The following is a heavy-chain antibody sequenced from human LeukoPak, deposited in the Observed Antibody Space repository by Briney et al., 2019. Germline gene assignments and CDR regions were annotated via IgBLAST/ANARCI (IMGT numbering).Heavy chain of an antibody. V-gene: IGHV3-30*02. D-gene: IGHD3-10*01. CDR1: GFTFSSYG. J-gene: IGHJ4*02. Sequence: PGGSLRLSCAASGFTFSSYGMHWVRQAPGKGLEWVAFIRYDGSNKYYADSVKGRFTISRDNSKNTLYLQMNSLRAEDTAVYYCAKDIWFGEKASPDWGQGTLVTVSS. CDR2: IRYDGSNK. CDR3: AKDIWFGEKASPD.